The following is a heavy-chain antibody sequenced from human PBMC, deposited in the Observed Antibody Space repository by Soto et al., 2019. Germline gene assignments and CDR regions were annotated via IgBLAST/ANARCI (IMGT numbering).Heavy chain of an antibody. J-gene: IGHJ4*02. V-gene: IGHV1-2*04. Sequence: ASVKVACKASGYTFTGYYMHWVRQAPGQGLEWMGWINPNSGGTNYAQKVQGWVTMTRDTSISTAYMELSRLRSDDTAVYYCARGSGYGDYYFDYWGQGTLVTVSS. CDR3: ARGSGYGDYYFDY. CDR2: INPNSGGT. D-gene: IGHD5-12*01. CDR1: GYTFTGYY.